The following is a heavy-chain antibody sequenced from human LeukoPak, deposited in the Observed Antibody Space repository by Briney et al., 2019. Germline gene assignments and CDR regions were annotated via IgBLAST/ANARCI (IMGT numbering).Heavy chain of an antibody. CDR1: GFTFSSYW. J-gene: IGHJ6*02. Sequence: GGSLRLSCAASGFTFSSYWMSWVRQAPGKGLEWVANKKQDGSEKYYVDSVKGRFTISRDNAKNSLYLQMNSLRAEDTAVYYCARLDSGSQGYYYYYGMDVWGQGTTVTVSS. CDR2: KKQDGSEK. V-gene: IGHV3-7*05. D-gene: IGHD6-13*01. CDR3: ARLDSGSQGYYYYYGMDV.